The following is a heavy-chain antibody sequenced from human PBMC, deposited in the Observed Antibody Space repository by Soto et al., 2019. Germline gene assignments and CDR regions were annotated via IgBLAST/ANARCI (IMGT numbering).Heavy chain of an antibody. Sequence: GGSLRLSCAASGFTFSSYAMSWVRQAQGKGLEWVSAISGSGGSTYYADSVKGRFTISRDNSKNTLYLQMNSLKTEDTGIYYCTTDSYSTMIVVRFDYWGHGTLVTVSS. CDR2: ISGSGGST. V-gene: IGHV3-23*01. CDR1: GFTFSSYA. J-gene: IGHJ4*01. CDR3: TTDSYSTMIVVRFDY. D-gene: IGHD3-22*01.